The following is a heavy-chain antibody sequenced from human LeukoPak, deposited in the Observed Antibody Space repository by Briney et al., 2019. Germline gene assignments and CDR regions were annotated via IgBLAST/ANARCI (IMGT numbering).Heavy chain of an antibody. CDR2: MNPNSGNT. Sequence: GASVRVSCKASGYTFTSNDINWVRQATGQGLEWTGWMNPNSGNTGYAQKFQGRVTMTRDTSISTAYMELSSLRSEDTAVYYCARDLTSGSYDYWGQGTLVTVSS. J-gene: IGHJ4*02. D-gene: IGHD1-26*01. V-gene: IGHV1-8*01. CDR3: ARDLTSGSYDY. CDR1: GYTFTSND.